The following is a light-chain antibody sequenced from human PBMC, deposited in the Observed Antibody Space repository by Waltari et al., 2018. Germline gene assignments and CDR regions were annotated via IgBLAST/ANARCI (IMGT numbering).Light chain of an antibody. CDR1: SSDVGSYNL. CDR2: EGN. J-gene: IGLJ3*02. Sequence: QSALTQPASVSGSPGQSITISCTGTSSDVGSYNLVSWYQQHPGKAHKVSIYEGNKRPSGVSDRFSGSKSGNTASLTISGLQAEDEADYYCCSYTGTTTPRLFGGGTKLTVL. CDR3: CSYTGTTTPRL. V-gene: IGLV2-23*01.